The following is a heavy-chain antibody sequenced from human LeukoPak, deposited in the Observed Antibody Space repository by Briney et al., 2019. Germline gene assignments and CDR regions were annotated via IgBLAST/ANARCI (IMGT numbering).Heavy chain of an antibody. CDR3: ATLYRPGTIYYGMDV. CDR1: GFTVSSNY. D-gene: IGHD2-8*01. J-gene: IGHJ6*02. Sequence: GGSLRLSCAASGFTVSSNYMSWVRQAPGKGLKWVSVIYSGGSTYYADSVKGRFTISRHNSKNTLYLQMNSLRAEDTAVYYCATLYRPGTIYYGMDVWGQGTTVTVSS. V-gene: IGHV3-53*04. CDR2: IYSGGST.